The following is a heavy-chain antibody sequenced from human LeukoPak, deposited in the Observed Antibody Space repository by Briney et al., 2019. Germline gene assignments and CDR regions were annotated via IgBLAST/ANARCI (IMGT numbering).Heavy chain of an antibody. CDR1: GFPFSRYV. J-gene: IGHJ5*02. Sequence: PGGSLRLSCAASGFPFSRYVMSWVRQAPGKGLEWVSAISVSDDNTYYADSVRGRFTISRDNAKNSLYLQMNSLRAEDTAVYYCARDRPVTGGNWFDPWGQGTLVTVSS. CDR3: ARDRPVTGGNWFDP. V-gene: IGHV3-23*01. CDR2: ISVSDDNT. D-gene: IGHD2-21*02.